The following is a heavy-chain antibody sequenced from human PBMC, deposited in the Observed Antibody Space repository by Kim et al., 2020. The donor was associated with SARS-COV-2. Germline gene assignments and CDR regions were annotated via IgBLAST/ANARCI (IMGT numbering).Heavy chain of an antibody. CDR3: ARDWGVYDYGDFHWFDP. J-gene: IGHJ5*02. V-gene: IGHV3-21*01. CDR1: GFTFSSYS. Sequence: GGSLRLSCAASGFTFSSYSMNWVRQAPGKGLEWVSSISSSSSYIYYADSVKGRFTISRDNAKNSLYLQMNSLRAEDTAVYYCARDWGVYDYGDFHWFDPWGQGTLVTVSS. CDR2: ISSSSSYI. D-gene: IGHD4-17*01.